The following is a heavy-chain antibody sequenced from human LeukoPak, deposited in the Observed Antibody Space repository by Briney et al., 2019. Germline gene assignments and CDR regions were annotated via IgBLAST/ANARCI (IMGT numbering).Heavy chain of an antibody. D-gene: IGHD2-15*01. CDR1: GGSFSGYY. V-gene: IGHV4-34*01. CDR3: ARVGAYCSGGSCYRPFDY. Sequence: SETLSLTCAVYGGSFSGYYWSWIRQPPGKGLEWIGEINHSGSNNYNPSLKSRVTISVDTSKNQFSLKLSSVTAADTAVYYCARVGAYCSGGSCYRPFDYWGQGTLVTVSS. J-gene: IGHJ4*02. CDR2: INHSGSN.